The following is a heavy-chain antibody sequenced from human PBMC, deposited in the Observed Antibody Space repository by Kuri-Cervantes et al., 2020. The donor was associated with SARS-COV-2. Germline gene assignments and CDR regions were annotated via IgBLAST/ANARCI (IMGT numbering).Heavy chain of an antibody. CDR1: GFTFSNAW. Sequence: GESLKISCAASGFTFSNAWMSWVRQAPGKGLEWVGRIKSKTDGGTTDYAAPVKGRFTISRDDSKNTLYLQMNSLKTEDTAVYYCTTGSYCGGDCYSAQSPDFDYWGQGTLVTVSS. CDR3: TTGSYCGGDCYSAQSPDFDY. D-gene: IGHD2-21*01. V-gene: IGHV3-15*01. CDR2: IKSKTDGGTT. J-gene: IGHJ4*02.